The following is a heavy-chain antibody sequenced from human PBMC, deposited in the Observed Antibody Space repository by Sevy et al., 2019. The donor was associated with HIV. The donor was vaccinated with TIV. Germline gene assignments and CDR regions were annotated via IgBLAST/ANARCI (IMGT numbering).Heavy chain of an antibody. D-gene: IGHD3-22*01. CDR2: LSSSSTYI. CDR3: ARSYYDASGYSTFDY. CDR1: GLTFSSHS. J-gene: IGHJ4*02. V-gene: IGHV3-21*01. Sequence: GGSLRLSCAASGLTFSSHSMSWVRQAPGKGLEWVSSLSSSSTYIFHADSVKGRFTISRDNAKNSLYLQMNSLRAEDTAVYYCARSYYDASGYSTFDYWGQGTLVTVSS.